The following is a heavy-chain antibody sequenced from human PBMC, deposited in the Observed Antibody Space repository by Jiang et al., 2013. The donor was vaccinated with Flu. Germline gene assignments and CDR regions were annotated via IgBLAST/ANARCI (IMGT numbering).Heavy chain of an antibody. Sequence: GSGLVKPSETLSLTCTVSGGSISSSPYYWGWIRQPPGKGLEWIASIYYSGSTYYNPSLKSRVSISVDTSKNQFSLNLNSVTATDTAVYYCARHGTVTTLSSSWGQGTLVTVSS. V-gene: IGHV4-39*01. D-gene: IGHD4-17*01. CDR1: GGSISSSPYY. J-gene: IGHJ5*02. CDR3: ARHGTVTTLSSS. CDR2: IYYSGST.